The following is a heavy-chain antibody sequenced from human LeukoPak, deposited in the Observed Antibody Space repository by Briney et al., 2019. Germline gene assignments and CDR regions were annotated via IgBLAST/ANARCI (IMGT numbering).Heavy chain of an antibody. CDR2: INHSGRT. Sequence: SETLSLTCAVYGGSFSGYHWSWIRQPPGKGLEWIGEINHSGRTNYNPSLKSRVTISVDTSKNQFSLKLSSVTAADTAVYYCARVRRWLQLSRHLDYWGQGTLVTVSS. V-gene: IGHV4-34*01. J-gene: IGHJ4*02. CDR1: GGSFSGYH. CDR3: ARVRRWLQLSRHLDY. D-gene: IGHD5-24*01.